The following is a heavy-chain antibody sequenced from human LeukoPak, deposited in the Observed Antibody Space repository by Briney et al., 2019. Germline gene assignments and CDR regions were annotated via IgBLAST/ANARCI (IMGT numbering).Heavy chain of an antibody. Sequence: GGSLRLSCAASGFTFSSYAMHWVRQAPGKGLEWVAVISYGGSNKYYADSVKGRFTISRDNSKNTLYLQMNSLRAEDTAVYYCARSPYSSSWYGAFDIWGQGTMVTVSS. D-gene: IGHD6-13*01. V-gene: IGHV3-30*04. CDR3: ARSPYSSSWYGAFDI. CDR1: GFTFSSYA. J-gene: IGHJ3*02. CDR2: ISYGGSNK.